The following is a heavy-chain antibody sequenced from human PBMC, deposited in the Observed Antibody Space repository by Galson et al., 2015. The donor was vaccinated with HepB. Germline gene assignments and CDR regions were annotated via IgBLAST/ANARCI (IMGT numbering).Heavy chain of an antibody. D-gene: IGHD6-6*01. CDR3: ARGGAYSSSSGNWDY. Sequence: SVKVSCKASGGTFSSYAISWVRQAPGQGLEWMGGIIPIFGIANYAQKFQGRVTITADESTSTAYMELSSLRSEDTAVYYCARGGAYSSSSGNWDYWGQGTLVTVSA. J-gene: IGHJ4*02. CDR2: IIPIFGIA. V-gene: IGHV1-69*13. CDR1: GGTFSSYA.